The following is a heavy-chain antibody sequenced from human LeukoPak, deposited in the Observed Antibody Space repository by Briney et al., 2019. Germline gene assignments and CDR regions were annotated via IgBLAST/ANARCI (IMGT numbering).Heavy chain of an antibody. J-gene: IGHJ6*02. D-gene: IGHD2-2*01. CDR1: GFTFSSYA. V-gene: IGHV3-7*01. Sequence: GGSLRLSCAASGFTFSSYAMSWVRQAPGKGLEWVANIKQDGSEEYYVDSVKGRFTISRDNAKNSLYLQMNSLRAEDTAVYYCARDIVVVPAVTSIYYYGMDVWGQGTTVTVSS. CDR2: IKQDGSEE. CDR3: ARDIVVVPAVTSIYYYGMDV.